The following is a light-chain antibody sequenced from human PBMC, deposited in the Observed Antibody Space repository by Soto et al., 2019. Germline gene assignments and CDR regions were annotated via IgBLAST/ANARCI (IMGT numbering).Light chain of an antibody. V-gene: IGLV1-40*01. CDR2: DND. J-gene: IGLJ2*01. CDR3: QSYDISLSASGI. CDR1: SSNIGAGFD. Sequence: QSVLTQPPSVSGAPGQRVTISCTGSSSNIGAGFDVHWYQQLPGAAPKLLIYDNDNRPSGVPDRFSGSKSGTTASLAITGLQAEDEADYYCQSYDISLSASGIFGGGTRSPS.